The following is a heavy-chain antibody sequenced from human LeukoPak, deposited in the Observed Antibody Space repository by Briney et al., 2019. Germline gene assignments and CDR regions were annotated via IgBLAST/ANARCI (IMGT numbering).Heavy chain of an antibody. Sequence: SESLSLTCAVYGGSFSGYYWSWIRQPPGKGLEWIGEINHSGSTNYNPSLKSRVTISVDTSKNQFSLKLSSVTAADTAVYYCARADSSSWYANWFDPGGQGTLVTVSS. V-gene: IGHV4-34*01. J-gene: IGHJ5*02. CDR1: GGSFSGYY. CDR2: INHSGST. CDR3: ARADSSSWYANWFDP. D-gene: IGHD6-13*01.